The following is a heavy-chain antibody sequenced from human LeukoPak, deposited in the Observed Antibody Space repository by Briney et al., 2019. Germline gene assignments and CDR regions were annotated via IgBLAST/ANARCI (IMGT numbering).Heavy chain of an antibody. Sequence: PGRSLRLSCEGSGFTFANHAMTWVRQAPGKGLEWVSGIIGLSGNTYYADSVKGRFTMSRDISKSAIYLQMNSLRVEDTAQYYCAKDKIGGDGHWDFDHWGQGTLVTVSS. CDR3: AKDKIGGDGHWDFDH. V-gene: IGHV3-23*01. D-gene: IGHD7-27*01. CDR1: GFTFANHA. J-gene: IGHJ5*02. CDR2: IIGLSGNT.